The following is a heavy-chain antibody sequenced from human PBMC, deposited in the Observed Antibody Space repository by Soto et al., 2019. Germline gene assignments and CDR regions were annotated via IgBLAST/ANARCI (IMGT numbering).Heavy chain of an antibody. CDR1: GGSFSGYY. CDR3: ASISGLDY. Sequence: QLQLQQWGAGLLKPSETLSLTCGVYGGSFSGYYWSWIRQPPGEGLEWIGEINHSGNTNYNPSLXSXVXXSLDTSKNQFSLKLSSVTAADTAVYYCASISGLDYWGQGTLVTVST. D-gene: IGHD2-15*01. V-gene: IGHV4-34*01. J-gene: IGHJ4*02. CDR2: INHSGNT.